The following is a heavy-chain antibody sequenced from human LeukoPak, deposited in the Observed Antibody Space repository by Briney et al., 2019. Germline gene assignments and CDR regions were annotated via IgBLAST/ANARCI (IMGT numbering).Heavy chain of an antibody. Sequence: MPSETLSLTCTVSGGSISSYYWSWIRQPPGKGLEWIGYIYYSGSTNYNPSLKSRVTISVDTSKNQFSLKLSSVTAAGTAVYYCAGVGYSSSWFYYYYMDVWGKGTTVTVSS. V-gene: IGHV4-59*01. J-gene: IGHJ6*03. CDR3: AGVGYSSSWFYYYYMDV. CDR2: IYYSGST. D-gene: IGHD6-13*01. CDR1: GGSISSYY.